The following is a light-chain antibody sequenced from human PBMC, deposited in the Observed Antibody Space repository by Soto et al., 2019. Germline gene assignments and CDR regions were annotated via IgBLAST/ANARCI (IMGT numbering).Light chain of an antibody. Sequence: QSALTQPASVSGSPGQSITISCTGTSSDVGGYNYVSWYQQHPGKAPKLGIYEVTKRPSGVSNRFSGSKSGNTASLTISGLQAEDETDYYCSSYTSTNHVVFGGGTKLTVL. V-gene: IGLV2-14*01. CDR3: SSYTSTNHVV. CDR2: EVT. J-gene: IGLJ2*01. CDR1: SSDVGGYNY.